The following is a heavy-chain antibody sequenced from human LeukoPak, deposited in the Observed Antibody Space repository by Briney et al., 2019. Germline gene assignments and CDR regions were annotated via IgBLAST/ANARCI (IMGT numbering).Heavy chain of an antibody. Sequence: SETLSLTCTVSGYSISSGYYWGWIRQPPGKGLEWIGSIYHSGSTYYNPSLKSRVTISVDTSKNQFSLKLSSVTAADTAVYYCARVLVARLLWFGESTMGDYWGQGTLVTVSS. D-gene: IGHD3-10*01. CDR1: GYSISSGYY. V-gene: IGHV4-38-2*02. J-gene: IGHJ4*02. CDR2: IYHSGST. CDR3: ARVLVARLLWFGESTMGDY.